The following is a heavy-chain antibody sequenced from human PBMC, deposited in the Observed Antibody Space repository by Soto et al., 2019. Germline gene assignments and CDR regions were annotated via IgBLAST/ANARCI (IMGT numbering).Heavy chain of an antibody. V-gene: IGHV4-59*01. Sequence: SETLSLTCAVSGDSFSSYSWSWIRRPPGKGLEWIGNIHYNGNTKYSPSLKSRVTMSVDTSKNHFSLKLISVTTADTAVYFCAREGNLGRWIQPLDSWGQGTLVTVSS. D-gene: IGHD2-2*03. CDR3: AREGNLGRWIQPLDS. CDR2: IHYNGNT. CDR1: GDSFSSYS. J-gene: IGHJ4*02.